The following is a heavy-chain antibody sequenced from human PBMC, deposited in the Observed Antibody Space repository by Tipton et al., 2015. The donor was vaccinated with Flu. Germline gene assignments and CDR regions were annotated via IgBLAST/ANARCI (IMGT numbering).Heavy chain of an antibody. J-gene: IGHJ6*02. Sequence: LRLSCTVSGGFVSSYFWTWIRQAPGKGLEWIGSIYYSGTTYYNPSLKSRVTISVDSSKNEFSLTLASLTAADTAVYYCARDLWNDRRAYYYYGVDVWGQGTTVTVSS. CDR3: ARDLWNDRRAYYYYGVDV. CDR2: IYYSGTT. D-gene: IGHD1-1*01. V-gene: IGHV4-59*02. CDR1: GGFVSSYF.